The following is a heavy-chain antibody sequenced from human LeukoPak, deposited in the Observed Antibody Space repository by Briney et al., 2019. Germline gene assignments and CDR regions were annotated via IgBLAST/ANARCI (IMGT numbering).Heavy chain of an antibody. CDR2: INPADGYT. J-gene: IGHJ4*02. CDR3: ARPHDTGVGASGSGWSYFDF. D-gene: IGHD6-19*01. V-gene: IGHV5-51*01. CDR1: GYRFTNYW. Sequence: GESLKISCKGSGYRFTNYWIGWVRQMPGKGLEWMGIINPADGYTRYSPSFQGQVTISTDTSLFTAYLQWRSLKASDTAIYYCARPHDTGVGASGSGWSYFDFWGQGTQSPSPQ.